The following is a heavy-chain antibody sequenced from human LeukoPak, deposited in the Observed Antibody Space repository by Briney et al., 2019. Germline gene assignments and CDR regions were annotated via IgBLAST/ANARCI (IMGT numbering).Heavy chain of an antibody. CDR1: GFTFSTCG. Sequence: PGGSLRLSCAASGFTFSTCGMHWVRQAPGKGLEWVAFIPYRGSDSNHAASVKGRFTISRDNSKNTLYLQMNSLRLEDSAFYYCAKDRHGHYALDYCGQGTLVTVSS. V-gene: IGHV3-30*02. CDR3: AKDRHGHYALDY. J-gene: IGHJ4*02. D-gene: IGHD4-17*01. CDR2: IPYRGSDS.